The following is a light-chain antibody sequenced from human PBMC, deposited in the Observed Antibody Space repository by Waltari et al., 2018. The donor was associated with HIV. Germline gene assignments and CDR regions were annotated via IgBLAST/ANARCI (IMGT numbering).Light chain of an antibody. Sequence: NFLLTQPHSVSESPGKTVTISCTRSSGSIASNYVQWYQQRPGSSPTTVIYEDNQRPSGVPGRFSGSIDSSSNSASLTISGLKTEDEADYDCQSYDSSNLVFGGGTKLTVL. V-gene: IGLV6-57*01. CDR3: QSYDSSNLV. CDR2: EDN. J-gene: IGLJ2*01. CDR1: SGSIASNY.